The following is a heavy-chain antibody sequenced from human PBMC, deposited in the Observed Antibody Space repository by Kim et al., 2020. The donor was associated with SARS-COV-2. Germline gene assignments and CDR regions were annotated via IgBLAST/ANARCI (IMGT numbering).Heavy chain of an antibody. CDR1: GGSISSSSYY. Sequence: SETLSLTCTVSGGSISSSSYYWGWIRQPPGKGLEWIGSIYYSGSTYYNPSLKRRVTISVDTSKNQFSLKLSSVTAADTAVYYCARADVDDYYYYYGMDVWGQGTTVTVSS. CDR2: IYYSGST. J-gene: IGHJ6*02. CDR3: ARADVDDYYYYYGMDV. V-gene: IGHV4-39*01. D-gene: IGHD5-12*01.